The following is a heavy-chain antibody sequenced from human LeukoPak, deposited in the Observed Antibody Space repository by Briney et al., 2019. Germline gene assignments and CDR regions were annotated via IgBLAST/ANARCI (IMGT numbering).Heavy chain of an antibody. J-gene: IGHJ4*02. D-gene: IGHD4-23*01. Sequence: SETLSLTCAVYGGSFSGYYWSWIRQPPGKGLEWIGGINHSGSTNYNPSLKSRVTISVDTSKNQFSLKLSSVTAADTAVYYCASGIFYGGIREYYFDYWGQGTLVTVSS. CDR3: ASGIFYGGIREYYFDY. CDR2: INHSGST. V-gene: IGHV4-34*01. CDR1: GGSFSGYY.